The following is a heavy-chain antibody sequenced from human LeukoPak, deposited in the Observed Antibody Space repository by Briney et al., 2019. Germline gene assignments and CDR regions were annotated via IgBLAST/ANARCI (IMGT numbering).Heavy chain of an antibody. Sequence: GGSLRLTCVASGFTFRSYGMSWVRQAPGKGLEWVSVINYNGGSTYYADSVKGRFTISRDNSKNTLYLQMNGLRAEDTAVYYCARGGDCATDSWGQGTLVTVSS. J-gene: IGHJ5*01. V-gene: IGHV3-23*01. CDR1: GFTFRSYG. D-gene: IGHD2-21*02. CDR2: INYNGGST. CDR3: ARGGDCATDS.